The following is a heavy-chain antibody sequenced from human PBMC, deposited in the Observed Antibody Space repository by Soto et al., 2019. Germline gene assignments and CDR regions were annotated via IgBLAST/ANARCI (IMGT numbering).Heavy chain of an antibody. V-gene: IGHV4-39*01. CDR2: IYYTGST. CDR3: ARHFGSGNYLKVLDH. D-gene: IGHD3-10*01. J-gene: IGHJ4*02. Sequence: SETLSLTCTVSGASISSGSYYWGWIRQPPGKRLEWIGSIYYTGSTYFNPSLKSRVTLSLDTPNSRFSLRLTSVTAADTSVYYCARHFGSGNYLKVLDHWGQGALVTVSS. CDR1: GASISSGSYY.